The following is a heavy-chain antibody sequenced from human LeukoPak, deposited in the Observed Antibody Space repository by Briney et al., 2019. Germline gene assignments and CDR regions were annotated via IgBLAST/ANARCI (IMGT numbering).Heavy chain of an antibody. V-gene: IGHV3-64*01. Sequence: GGSLRLSCAASGFTFSSYAMHWVRQAPGKGLEYVSAISSNGGSTYYANSVKGRFTMSRDNYKNTLYLQMGSLRAEGMAVYYCAREHCTNGVCYRGWFDPWGQGTLVTVSS. CDR2: ISSNGGST. J-gene: IGHJ5*02. CDR3: AREHCTNGVCYRGWFDP. CDR1: GFTFSSYA. D-gene: IGHD2-8*01.